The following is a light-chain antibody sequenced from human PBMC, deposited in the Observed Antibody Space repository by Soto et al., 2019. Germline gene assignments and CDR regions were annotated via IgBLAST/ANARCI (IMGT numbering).Light chain of an antibody. CDR2: DVS. CDR3: CSYAGSHTFV. CDR1: SSDVGGYNF. J-gene: IGLJ1*01. V-gene: IGLV2-11*01. Sequence: QSALTQPHSVSGSPGQSVTISCTGTSSDVGGYNFVSWYQQYPGKAPKFMIYDVSKRPSGVPDRFSGSKSGNTASLTISGLLAEDEADYYCCSYAGSHTFVFGTGTKVTVL.